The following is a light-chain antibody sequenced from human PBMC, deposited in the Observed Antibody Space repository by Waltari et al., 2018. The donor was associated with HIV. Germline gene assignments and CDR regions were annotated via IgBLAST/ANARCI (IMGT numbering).Light chain of an antibody. J-gene: IGLJ3*02. Sequence: QSVLTQPPSASGTPGQRVSISCSGSSSNIGSNIVNWYQQLPGTAPKLLIYSNNRRPSVVPARFSGSKSGTSASLAISGLQSEDEADYYCAAWDDSLNAWVFGGGTKLTVL. CDR2: SNN. CDR1: SSNIGSNI. V-gene: IGLV1-44*01. CDR3: AAWDDSLNAWV.